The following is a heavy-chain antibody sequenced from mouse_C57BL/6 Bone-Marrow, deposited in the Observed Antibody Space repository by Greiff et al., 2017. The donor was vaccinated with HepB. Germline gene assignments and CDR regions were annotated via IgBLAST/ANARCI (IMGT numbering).Heavy chain of an antibody. CDR2: IYPGSGST. CDR3: ARQLRLRKAMDY. J-gene: IGHJ4*01. D-gene: IGHD3-2*02. Sequence: QVQLQQPGAELVKPGASVKMSCKASGYTFTSYWITWVKQRPGQGLEWIGDIYPGSGSTNYNEKFKSKATLTVDTSSSTAYMQLSSLTSEDTAVYDCARQLRLRKAMDYWGQGTSVTVSS. CDR1: GYTFTSYW. V-gene: IGHV1-55*01.